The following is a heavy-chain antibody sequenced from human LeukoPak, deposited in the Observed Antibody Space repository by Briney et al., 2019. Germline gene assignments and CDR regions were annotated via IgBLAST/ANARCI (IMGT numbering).Heavy chain of an antibody. Sequence: GGSLRLSCAASGFTFSSYEMNWVRQAPGEGLEGLSYIRSSGSTTYYADSVKGRFTISRDNGKNSLYLQMNSLRGEDTAVYYCARDQKGRSGYHPYNWFDPWGQGTLVTVSS. CDR1: GFTFSSYE. J-gene: IGHJ5*02. CDR3: ARDQKGRSGYHPYNWFDP. V-gene: IGHV3-48*03. D-gene: IGHD3-3*01. CDR2: IRSSGSTT.